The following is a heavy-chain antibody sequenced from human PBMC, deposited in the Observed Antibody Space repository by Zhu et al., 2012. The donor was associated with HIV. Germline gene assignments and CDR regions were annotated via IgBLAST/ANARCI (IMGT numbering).Heavy chain of an antibody. CDR1: GGSLRNYY. CDR3: ARDRLEATAPEVAFDI. Sequence: QVQLQQSGPRLVKPSETLSLTCIVSGGSLRNYYWNWVRQSPGKGLEWIGYISISGKIIYNPFLKSRVTMSLDTSKNQLSLKVTSVTAADTAVYYCARDRLEATAPEVAFDIWGQGTVVTSLQ. J-gene: IGHJ3*02. V-gene: IGHV4-4*09. CDR2: ISISGKI. D-gene: IGHD1-1*01.